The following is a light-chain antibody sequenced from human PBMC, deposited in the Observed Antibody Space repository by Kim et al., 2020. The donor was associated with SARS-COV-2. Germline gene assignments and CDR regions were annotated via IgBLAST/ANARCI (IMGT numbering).Light chain of an antibody. Sequence: HSITISCTGTSSDVGGYNYVSWYQQHPGKAPKLMIYDVSNRPSGVSNRFSGSKSGNTASLTISGLQAEDEADYYCSSYTSSSTPWVFGGGTKLTVL. CDR2: DVS. CDR3: SSYTSSSTPWV. J-gene: IGLJ3*02. V-gene: IGLV2-14*03. CDR1: SSDVGGYNY.